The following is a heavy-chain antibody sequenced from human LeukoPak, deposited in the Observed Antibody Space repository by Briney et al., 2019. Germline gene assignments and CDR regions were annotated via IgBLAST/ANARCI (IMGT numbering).Heavy chain of an antibody. CDR2: IYYSGST. CDR1: GGSISSSSYY. CDR3: ARLFEGYYFDY. Sequence: SETLSLTCTVSGGSISSSSYYWGWIRQPPGKGLEWIGSIYYSGSTYYNPSLKGRVTISVDTSKNQFSLKLSSVTAADTAVYYCARLFEGYYFDYWGQGTLVTVSS. V-gene: IGHV4-39*01. J-gene: IGHJ4*02.